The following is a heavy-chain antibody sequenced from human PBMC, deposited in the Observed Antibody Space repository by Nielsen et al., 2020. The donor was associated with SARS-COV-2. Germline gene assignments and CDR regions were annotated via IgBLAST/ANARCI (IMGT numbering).Heavy chain of an antibody. CDR2: IYPSVGST. J-gene: IGHJ3*02. Sequence: ASVKVSCKASGYSFTSYDMHWVRQAPGQGLEWMGVIYPSVGSTIYAQKFQGRVSMTRDTSITTAYMELTRLRSDDTAVYYCARELTVGMAINGGFDTWGQGTMVTVSS. CDR3: ARELTVGMAINGGFDT. CDR1: GYSFTSYD. D-gene: IGHD5-24*01. V-gene: IGHV1-46*01.